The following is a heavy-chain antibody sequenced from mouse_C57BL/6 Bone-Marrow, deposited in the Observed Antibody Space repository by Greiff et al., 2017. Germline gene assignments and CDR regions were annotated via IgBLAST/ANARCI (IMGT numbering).Heavy chain of an antibody. J-gene: IGHJ2*01. Sequence: DVKLVESGEGLVKPGGSLKLSCAASGFTFSSYAMSWVRQTPEKRLEWVAYISSGGDYIYYADTVKGRFTISRDNARNTLYLQMGSLKSEDTAIYYCTRVYYSSSSYYFDYWGQGTTLTVSS. D-gene: IGHD1-1*01. CDR2: ISSGGDYI. CDR1: GFTFSSYA. V-gene: IGHV5-9-1*02. CDR3: TRVYYSSSSYYFDY.